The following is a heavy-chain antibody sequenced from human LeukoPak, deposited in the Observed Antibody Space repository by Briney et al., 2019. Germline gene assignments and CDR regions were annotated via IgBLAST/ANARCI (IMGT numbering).Heavy chain of an antibody. Sequence: GGSLRLSCAASGFTFSTSWMHWVRQGPGKGLEWVAVISYDGSNKYYADSVKGRFTISRDNSKNTLYLQMNSLRAEDTAVYYCARDRNLLTGYYITRDAFDIWGQGTMVTVSS. CDR1: GFTFSTSW. CDR3: ARDRNLLTGYYITRDAFDI. J-gene: IGHJ3*02. V-gene: IGHV3-30-3*01. CDR2: ISYDGSNK. D-gene: IGHD3-9*01.